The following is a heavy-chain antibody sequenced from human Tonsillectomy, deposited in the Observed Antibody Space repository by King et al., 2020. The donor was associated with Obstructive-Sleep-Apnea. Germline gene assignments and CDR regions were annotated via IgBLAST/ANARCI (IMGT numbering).Heavy chain of an antibody. CDR3: SRLELTEVALY. J-gene: IGHJ4*02. CDR1: GYSFTTYR. D-gene: IGHD1-7*01. CDR2: MAPRDSYI. V-gene: IGHV5-10-1*03. Sequence: VQLVQSGAEVKKPGESLRISCKGSGYSFTTYRISWWRQMPGKGLEWMGTMAPRDSYINYSPSFQGHVTISGDKSITTAYLQWSSLKASDTAIYYCSRLELTEVALYWGQGTLVTVSS.